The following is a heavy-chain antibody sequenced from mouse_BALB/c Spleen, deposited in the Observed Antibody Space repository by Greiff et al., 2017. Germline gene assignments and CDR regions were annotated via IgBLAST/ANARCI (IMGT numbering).Heavy chain of an antibody. J-gene: IGHJ3*01. CDR3: ARRGALHDGSSSFAY. CDR2: INPGSGGT. CDR1: GYAFTNYL. V-gene: IGHV1-54*01. Sequence: QVQLKESGAELVRPGTSVKVSCKASGYAFTNYLIEWVKQRPGQGLEWIGVINPGSGGTNYNEKFKGKATLTADKSSSTAYMQLSSLTSDDSAVYFCARRGALHDGSSSFAYWGQGTLVTVSA. D-gene: IGHD1-1*01.